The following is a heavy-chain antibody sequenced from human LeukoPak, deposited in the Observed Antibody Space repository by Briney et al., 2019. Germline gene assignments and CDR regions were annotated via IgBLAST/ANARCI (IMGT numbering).Heavy chain of an antibody. V-gene: IGHV3-30*03. D-gene: IGHD2-15*01. CDR2: ISYDGTNK. Sequence: GKSLRLSCAASGFIFSNYGMHWVRQAPGKGLEWVAIISYDGTNKYYGDSVKGRFTISRDNSKNTLDLQMNSLGPEDTAVYYCARDHGGGSCFDYWGQGTLVTVSS. CDR3: ARDHGGGSCFDY. CDR1: GFIFSNYG. J-gene: IGHJ4*02.